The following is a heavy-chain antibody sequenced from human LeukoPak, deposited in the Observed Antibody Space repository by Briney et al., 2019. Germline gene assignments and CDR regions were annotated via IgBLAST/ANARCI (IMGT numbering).Heavy chain of an antibody. V-gene: IGHV3-74*01. J-gene: IGHJ6*02. D-gene: IGHD2-2*01. CDR1: GFTISSYW. CDR2: INSVGSYA. CDR3: ARGYCSNTSCNYYYAMDV. Sequence: PGGPLRLSCAVSGFTISSYWMHWVRQAPGKGLVWVSRINSVGSYANYADSVKGRFTISRDNGKNTLYLQMNSLRAEDTAVYYCARGYCSNTSCNYYYAMDVWGQGTTVTVSS.